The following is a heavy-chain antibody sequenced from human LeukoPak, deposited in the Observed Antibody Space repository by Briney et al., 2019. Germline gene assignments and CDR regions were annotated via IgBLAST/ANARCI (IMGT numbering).Heavy chain of an antibody. CDR2: IYTSVKT. Sequence: SETLSLTCTVSGDSITNDNYYWRWLRQPAGTGLEWIGRIYTSVKTNYNPSLKRRVAISLDTSKNHFSLILTSVTAADTAVYYCATWHRLNRLFLWGQGTLVTVSS. J-gene: IGHJ4*02. CDR3: ATWHRLNRLFL. D-gene: IGHD3-10*02. V-gene: IGHV4-61*02. CDR1: GDSITNDNYY.